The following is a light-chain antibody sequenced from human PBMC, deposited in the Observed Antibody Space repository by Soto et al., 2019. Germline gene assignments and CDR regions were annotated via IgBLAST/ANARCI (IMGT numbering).Light chain of an antibody. J-gene: IGKJ3*01. CDR2: AAS. Sequence: DIQLTQSPSFLSASVGDRVTITCRASQDISRYLAWYQQKAGKAPKVLIYAASTMQKGVPTSFSGSGSGTEFTLTISSLQHDEFATYYCQQLNTYPLFTFGPGTEVDI. CDR3: QQLNTYPLFT. V-gene: IGKV1-9*01. CDR1: QDISRY.